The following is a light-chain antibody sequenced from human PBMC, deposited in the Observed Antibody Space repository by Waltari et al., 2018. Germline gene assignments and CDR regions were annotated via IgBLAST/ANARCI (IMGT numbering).Light chain of an antibody. CDR3: QQYNTYSS. Sequence: DIQMTQSPSSLSASVGDRVTITCRASQSISNWLAWYQQKPGKAPILLIYKVSNLKSGVPSRFSGSGSGTQFTLTISSLQPGDFATYYCQQYNTYSSFGQGTKLEIK. J-gene: IGKJ2*01. V-gene: IGKV1-5*03. CDR1: QSISNW. CDR2: KVS.